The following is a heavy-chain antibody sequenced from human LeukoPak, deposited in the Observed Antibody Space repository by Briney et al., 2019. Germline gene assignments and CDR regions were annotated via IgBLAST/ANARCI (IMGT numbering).Heavy chain of an antibody. J-gene: IGHJ6*02. V-gene: IGHV4-34*01. CDR3: ARGPLGYCSSTSCYYHYYYYGMDV. CDR2: INHSGST. Sequence: PSETLSLTCAVYGESFSGYYWSWIRQPPGKGLEWIGEINHSGSTNYNPSLKSRVTISVDTSKNQFSLKLSSVTAADTAVYYCARGPLGYCSSTSCYYHYYYYGMDVWGQGTTVTVSS. D-gene: IGHD2-2*01. CDR1: GESFSGYY.